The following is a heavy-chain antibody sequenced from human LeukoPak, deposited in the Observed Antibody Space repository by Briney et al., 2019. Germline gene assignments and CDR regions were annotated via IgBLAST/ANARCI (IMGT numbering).Heavy chain of an antibody. CDR2: IYSGGST. CDR1: GFIVSNNY. Sequence: GGSLRLSCAPSGFIVSNNYMTWVRQAPGKGLEWVSVIYSGGSTYYADSVKGRFTISRDNAKNSLYLQMNSLRAEDTAVYYCARRLEGYYDSSGYFNWGQGTLVTVSS. CDR3: ARRLEGYYDSSGYFN. V-gene: IGHV3-53*01. J-gene: IGHJ4*02. D-gene: IGHD3-22*01.